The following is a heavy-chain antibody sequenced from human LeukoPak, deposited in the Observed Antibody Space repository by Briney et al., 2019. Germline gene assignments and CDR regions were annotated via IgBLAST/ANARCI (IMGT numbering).Heavy chain of an antibody. CDR3: ARVGYYDFWSGYLGFDP. D-gene: IGHD3-3*01. J-gene: IGHJ5*02. V-gene: IGHV3-21*01. Sequence: GRSLRLSCAASGFTFISYSMKSVRQAPGKGLEWVSSISSSSSYIYYADSVKGRFTISRDNAKNSLYLQMNSLRAEDTSVYYCARVGYYDFWSGYLGFDPWGQGTLVTASS. CDR1: GFTFISYS. CDR2: ISSSSSYI.